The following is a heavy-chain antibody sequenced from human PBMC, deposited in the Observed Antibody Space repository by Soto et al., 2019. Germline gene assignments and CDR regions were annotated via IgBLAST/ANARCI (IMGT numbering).Heavy chain of an antibody. CDR3: ARVIHYYDSSGYYAWYFDY. J-gene: IGHJ4*02. CDR2: IYYSGST. D-gene: IGHD3-22*01. V-gene: IGHV4-59*01. Sequence: AGALSLTCAVSGGSISSYYWSWIRQPPGKGLEWIGHIYYSGSTNYIPSLKSRVSISVDTSKKQFSLKLHSVTAADTAVYYCARVIHYYDSSGYYAWYFDYWGQGALVTVS. CDR1: GGSISSYY.